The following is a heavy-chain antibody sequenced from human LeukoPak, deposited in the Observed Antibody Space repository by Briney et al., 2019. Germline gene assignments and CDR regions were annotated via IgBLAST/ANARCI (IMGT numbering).Heavy chain of an antibody. CDR3: ARSFGYFDN. CDR2: IYYSGST. D-gene: IGHD2-15*01. CDR1: GGSVSSGSYY. V-gene: IGHV4-61*01. J-gene: IGHJ4*02. Sequence: RTSETLSLTCTVSGGSVSSGSYYWSWIRQPPGKGLEWIGYIYYSGSTNYNPSLKSRVTISVDTSKNQFSLKLSSVTAADTAVYYCARSFGYFDNWGQGTLVTVSS.